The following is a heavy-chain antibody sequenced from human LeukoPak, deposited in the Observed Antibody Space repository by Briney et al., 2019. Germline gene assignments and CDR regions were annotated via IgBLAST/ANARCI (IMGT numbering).Heavy chain of an antibody. D-gene: IGHD6-13*01. CDR1: GVSISSYY. J-gene: IGHJ5*02. Sequence: SETLSLTCTVSGVSISSYYWSWIRQPPGKGLGWIGYIYYSGSTNYNPSLKSRVTVSVDASKNQFSLKLNSVTAADTAVYYCARHPPGEKAAAGTRRYWFDPWGQGTLVTVSS. CDR3: ARHPPGEKAAAGTRRYWFDP. V-gene: IGHV4-59*08. CDR2: IYYSGST.